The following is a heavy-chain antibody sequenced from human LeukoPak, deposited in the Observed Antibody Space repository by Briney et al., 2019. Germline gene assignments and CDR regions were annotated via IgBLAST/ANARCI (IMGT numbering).Heavy chain of an antibody. CDR2: IYYSGST. CDR1: GGSVSSSSYY. CDR3: ARGAGDYGDDGAFDI. Sequence: SGTLSLTCTVSGGSVSSSSYYWGWIRQPPGKGLEWIGSIYYSGSTYYNPSLKSRVTISVDTSKNQFSLKLNSVTAADTAVYYCARGAGDYGDDGAFDIWGQGTMVTVSS. D-gene: IGHD7-27*01. J-gene: IGHJ3*02. V-gene: IGHV4-39*07.